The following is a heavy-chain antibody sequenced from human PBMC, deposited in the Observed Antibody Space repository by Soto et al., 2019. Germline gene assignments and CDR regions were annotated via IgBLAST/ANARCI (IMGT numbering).Heavy chain of an antibody. CDR1: GFTFGSYW. Sequence: EVQLVESGGGLVQPGGSLRVSCAASGFTFGSYWMNWVRQAPGKGLVWVSRIDSDGSSTTYADSVKGRFTTSRDNAKNTLYLQMSSLRVEDTAVYYCAGGRPYGMDWWGQGTTVTVSS. J-gene: IGHJ6*02. CDR2: IDSDGSST. V-gene: IGHV3-74*01. CDR3: AGGRPYGMDW.